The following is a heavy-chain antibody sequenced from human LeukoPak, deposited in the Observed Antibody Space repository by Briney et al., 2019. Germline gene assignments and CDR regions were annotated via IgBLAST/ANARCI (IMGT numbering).Heavy chain of an antibody. CDR1: GFTLSNYA. V-gene: IGHV3-23*01. J-gene: IGHJ4*02. Sequence: GGSLRLSCAASGFTLSNYAMSWVRQAPGKGLEWVSGISGSGGSTYYADSVKGLFTISRDNSKNTLYLQMNSLRAEDTAVYYCARVIRSSGWYVDYWGQGTLVTVSS. CDR2: ISGSGGST. CDR3: ARVIRSSGWYVDY. D-gene: IGHD6-19*01.